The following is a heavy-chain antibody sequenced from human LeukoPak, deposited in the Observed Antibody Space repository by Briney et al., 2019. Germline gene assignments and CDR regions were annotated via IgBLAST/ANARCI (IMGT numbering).Heavy chain of an antibody. CDR3: VAAGTNYYYYYMDV. J-gene: IGHJ6*03. D-gene: IGHD6-13*01. Sequence: LSETLSLTCTVSGGSISSYYWSWIRQPPGKGLEWIGYIYYSGSTNYNPSLKSRVTISVDTSKNQFSLKLSSVTAADTAVYYCVAAGTNYYYYYMDVWGKGTTVTVSS. CDR1: GGSISSYY. V-gene: IGHV4-59*01. CDR2: IYYSGST.